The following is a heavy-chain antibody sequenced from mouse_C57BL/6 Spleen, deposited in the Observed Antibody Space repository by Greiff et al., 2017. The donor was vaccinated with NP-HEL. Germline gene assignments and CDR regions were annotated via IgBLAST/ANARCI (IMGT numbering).Heavy chain of an antibody. CDR2: IDPSDSET. Sequence: VQLQQPGAELVRPGSSVKLSCKASGYTFTSYWMHWVKQRPIQGLEWIGNIDPSDSETHYNQQFKDKATLTVDKSSSTAYMQLSILTSEDSSVYSCARHYGSSWDCYFDVWGTGTTVTVSS. CDR1: GYTFTSYW. J-gene: IGHJ1*03. V-gene: IGHV1-52*01. D-gene: IGHD1-1*01. CDR3: ARHYGSSWDCYFDV.